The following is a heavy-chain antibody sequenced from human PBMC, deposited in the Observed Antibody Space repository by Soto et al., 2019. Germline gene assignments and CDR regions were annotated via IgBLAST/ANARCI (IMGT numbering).Heavy chain of an antibody. Sequence: QVQLVESGGGVVQPRRSLRLSCAATGFTFSSYAMHWVRQAPGKGLEWVAVISYDGSNKYYADSVKGRFTISRDNSKNTLHLQMNSLRAEDTAVYYCARGGGVSYGDTVEYYGMDVWGQGTTVTVSS. CDR2: ISYDGSNK. J-gene: IGHJ6*02. CDR3: ARGGGVSYGDTVEYYGMDV. D-gene: IGHD4-17*01. CDR1: GFTFSSYA. V-gene: IGHV3-30-3*01.